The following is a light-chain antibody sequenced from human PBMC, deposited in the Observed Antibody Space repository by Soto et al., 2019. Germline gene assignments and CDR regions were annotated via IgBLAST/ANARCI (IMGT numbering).Light chain of an antibody. V-gene: IGLV2-14*01. CDR2: EVS. CDR3: SSYTRSSTLV. CDR1: SSDVGGYNF. J-gene: IGLJ3*02. Sequence: QSALTQPASVSGSPGQSITISCTGTSSDVGGYNFVSWYQQHPGKTPKLMIYEVSNRPSGISNRFSGSKSGNTASLTISGLQAEDEADYYCSSYTRSSTLVFGGGPKLTVL.